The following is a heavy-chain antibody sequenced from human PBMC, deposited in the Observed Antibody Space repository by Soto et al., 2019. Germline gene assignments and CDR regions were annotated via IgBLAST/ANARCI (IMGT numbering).Heavy chain of an antibody. D-gene: IGHD3-3*01. V-gene: IGHV1-3*01. CDR3: ARGERTYYEFWSGYYYYYGMDV. CDR2: INAGNGNT. CDR1: VYTLTSYA. J-gene: IGHJ6*02. Sequence: SVKVSCKSSVYTLTSYAMHWVRQAPGQSLEWMGWINAGNGNTKYSQKFQGRVTITRDTSASTAYMELSSLRSEDTAVYYCARGERTYYEFWSGYYYYYGMDVWGQGTTVTVSS.